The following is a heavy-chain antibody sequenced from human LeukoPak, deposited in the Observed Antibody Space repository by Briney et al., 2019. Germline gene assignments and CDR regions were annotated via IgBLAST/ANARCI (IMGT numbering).Heavy chain of an antibody. CDR3: ARDDYSSGYYLDY. Sequence: SXXVSCKASGGTFSSYTISWVRQAPGQGLEWMGRIIPILGIANYAQKFQGRVTITADKSTSTAYMELSSLRSEDTAVYYCARDDYSSGYYLDYWGQGTLVTVSS. V-gene: IGHV1-69*04. CDR2: IIPILGIA. D-gene: IGHD3-22*01. CDR1: GGTFSSYT. J-gene: IGHJ4*02.